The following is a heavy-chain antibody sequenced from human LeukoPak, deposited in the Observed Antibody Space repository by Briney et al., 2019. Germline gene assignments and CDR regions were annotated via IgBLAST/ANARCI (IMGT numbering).Heavy chain of an antibody. CDR2: MNTNGGNT. CDR1: GYAFTSYD. Sequence: ASVKLSCKASGYAFTSYDINWVRQATGQGLEWMGCMNTNGGNTCHAQKFQGRVTITRNTSINIAYMELSSPRSEDTAVYYCARDYRGIAAAGKGSYYYYYYYRDVWGKGTTVTVSS. CDR3: ARDYRGIAAAGKGSYYYYYYYRDV. D-gene: IGHD6-13*01. J-gene: IGHJ6*03. V-gene: IGHV1-8*01.